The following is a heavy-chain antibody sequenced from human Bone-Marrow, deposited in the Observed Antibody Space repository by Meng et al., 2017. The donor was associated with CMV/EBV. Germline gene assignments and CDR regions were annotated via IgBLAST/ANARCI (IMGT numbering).Heavy chain of an antibody. Sequence: SETLSLTCSVSGDSITSSDNYWGWIRQPPGKGLEWIGTVYYSGSTYYNPSLKSRVTISVDTSKNQFSLKLSSVTAADTAVYYCARADPPGYCSSTSCHFRDGGFDPWGQGTLVTVSS. V-gene: IGHV4-39*07. CDR1: GDSITSSDNY. D-gene: IGHD2-2*01. J-gene: IGHJ5*02. CDR2: VYYSGST. CDR3: ARADPPGYCSSTSCHFRDGGFDP.